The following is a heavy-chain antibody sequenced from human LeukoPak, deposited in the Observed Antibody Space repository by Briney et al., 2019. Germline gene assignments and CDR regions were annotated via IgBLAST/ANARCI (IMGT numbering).Heavy chain of an antibody. V-gene: IGHV3-30*02. CDR1: GFTFSSYG. J-gene: IGHJ6*04. D-gene: IGHD3-10*02. CDR2: IQYDGTNK. Sequence: GGSLRLSCAASGFTFSSYGMHWVRQAPGKGLEWVAFIQYDGTNKYYADSVKGRFTISRDNSKNSLYLQMNSLRAEDTAVYYCAELGITMIGGVWGKGTTVTISS. CDR3: AELGITMIGGV.